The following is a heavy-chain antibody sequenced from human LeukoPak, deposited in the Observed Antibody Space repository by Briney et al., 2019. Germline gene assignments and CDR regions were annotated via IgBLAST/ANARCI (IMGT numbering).Heavy chain of an antibody. D-gene: IGHD6-13*01. CDR2: IIPILGIA. CDR3: ARDILARSSSSWYADY. Sequence: SVKVSCKASGGTFSSYAISWVRQAPGQGLEWMGRIIPILGIANYAQKFQGRVTITADKSTSTAYMELSSLRSEDTAVYYCARDILARSSSSWYADYWGQGARVTVS. V-gene: IGHV1-69*04. CDR1: GGTFSSYA. J-gene: IGHJ4*02.